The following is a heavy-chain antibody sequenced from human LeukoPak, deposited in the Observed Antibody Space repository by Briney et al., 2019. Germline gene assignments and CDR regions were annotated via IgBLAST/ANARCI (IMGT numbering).Heavy chain of an antibody. Sequence: ASLKVSCKASGYTFTTYDINWVRQATGQGLEWMGWMNPNSGNTGYAQKFQGRVTMTRNTSISTAYMELSSLTSEDTAVYYCARGTCDYSSKIDCWGQGTLVTVSS. D-gene: IGHD4-11*01. CDR2: MNPNSGNT. J-gene: IGHJ4*02. V-gene: IGHV1-8*01. CDR1: GYTFTTYD. CDR3: ARGTCDYSSKIDC.